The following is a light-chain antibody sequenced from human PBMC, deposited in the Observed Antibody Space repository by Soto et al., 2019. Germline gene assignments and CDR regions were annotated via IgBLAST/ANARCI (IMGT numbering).Light chain of an antibody. CDR2: GVT. CDR1: SSDVGGYNY. V-gene: IGLV2-14*01. J-gene: IGLJ1*01. CDR3: FSHRGGDSHV. Sequence: QSALTHPASVSGSPGRSITISCTGTSSDVGGYNYVSWYQQYPGKAPKLIIYGVTNRPSGVSNRFSGSKTGNTASLTISGLQAEDEADYYCFSHRGGDSHVFGTGIKVTAL.